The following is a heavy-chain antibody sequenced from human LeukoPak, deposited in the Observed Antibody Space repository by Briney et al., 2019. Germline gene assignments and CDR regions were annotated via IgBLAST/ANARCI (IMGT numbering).Heavy chain of an antibody. CDR3: VNVELGNGYFDY. CDR1: GFTFSSYG. D-gene: IGHD7-27*01. Sequence: GGSLRLSCAASGFTFSSYGMHWVRQAPGKGLEWVAFIRYDGSNKYYADSVKGRFTISRDNSKNTLYLQMNSLSAEDTAVYYCVNVELGNGYFDYWGQGTLVTVSS. V-gene: IGHV3-30*02. J-gene: IGHJ4*02. CDR2: IRYDGSNK.